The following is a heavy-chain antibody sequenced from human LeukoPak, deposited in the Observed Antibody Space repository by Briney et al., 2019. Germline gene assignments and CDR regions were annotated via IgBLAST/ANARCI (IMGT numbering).Heavy chain of an antibody. CDR3: KTPLRFLDDNWFDP. V-gene: IGHV3-38-3*01. Sequence: PGGSLTLSCAASGFTVSSNEMSWVRQAPGKGLEWVSSISGGSTYYADSRKGRFTISRDNSKNTLHLQMNSLRAEDTAVYYCKTPLRFLDDNWFDPWGQGTLVTVSS. J-gene: IGHJ5*02. CDR1: GFTVSSNE. D-gene: IGHD3-3*01. CDR2: ISGGST.